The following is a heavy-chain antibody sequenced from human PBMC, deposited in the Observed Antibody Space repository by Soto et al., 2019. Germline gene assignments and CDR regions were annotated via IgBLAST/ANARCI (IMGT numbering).Heavy chain of an antibody. CDR2: ISWDGGST. J-gene: IGHJ4*02. D-gene: IGHD5-12*01. CDR3: AKDLIGYDSGYFDY. Sequence: EVQLVESGGVVVQPGGSLRLSCAASGFTFDDYTMHWVRQAPGKGLEWVSLISWDGGSTYYADSVKGRFTISRDNSKNSLYLQMNSLRTEDTAFYYCAKDLIGYDSGYFDYWGQGTLVTVSS. CDR1: GFTFDDYT. V-gene: IGHV3-43*01.